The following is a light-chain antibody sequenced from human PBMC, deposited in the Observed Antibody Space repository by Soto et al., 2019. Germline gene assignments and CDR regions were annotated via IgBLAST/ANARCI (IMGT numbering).Light chain of an antibody. CDR1: QSASSKY. Sequence: EIVLTQSPGTLSLSPGERATLSCRASQSASSKYLAWYQQKPGQAPRVLIYGTSIRASGVPERFSGGGSGTDFTLTISRLEPEDFAVFFCQQYGTSEIIFGQGTRLEIK. V-gene: IGKV3-20*01. J-gene: IGKJ5*01. CDR2: GTS. CDR3: QQYGTSEII.